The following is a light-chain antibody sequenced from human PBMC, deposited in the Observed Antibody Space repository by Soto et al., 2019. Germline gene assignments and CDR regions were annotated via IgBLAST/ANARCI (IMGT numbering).Light chain of an antibody. Sequence: IQITQSPSSLSASVGDRVTITCRASQSISTYVNWYQQKPGKAPKLLIYASSSLQSGVPSRFSGSGSGTHFTLTINSPQPGDFATYYCQQSFSTPRTFCPGTRVE. V-gene: IGKV1-39*01. J-gene: IGKJ1*01. CDR1: QSISTY. CDR2: ASS. CDR3: QQSFSTPRT.